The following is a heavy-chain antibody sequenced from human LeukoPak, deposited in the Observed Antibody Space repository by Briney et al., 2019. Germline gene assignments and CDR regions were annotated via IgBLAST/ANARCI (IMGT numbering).Heavy chain of an antibody. CDR2: IYYSGST. Sequence: SETLSLTCTVSGGSISSSSYYWGWIRQPPGKGLEWIGSIYYSGSTYYNPSLKSRVTISVDTSKNQFSLKLSSVTAADTAVYHCARHESGSCAPWGQGTLVTVSS. CDR1: GGSISSSSYY. CDR3: ARHESGSCAP. J-gene: IGHJ5*02. D-gene: IGHD1-26*01. V-gene: IGHV4-39*01.